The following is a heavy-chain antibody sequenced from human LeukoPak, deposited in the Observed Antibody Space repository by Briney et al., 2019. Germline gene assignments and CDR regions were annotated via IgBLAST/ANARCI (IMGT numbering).Heavy chain of an antibody. Sequence: GGSLRLSCAASGFTFSSYAMSWVRQAPGKGLEWVSGISGSGDNTYYADSVKGRFTISRDNSKNTLYVQVNSLGTEDTAAYYCTKGSYYDRSGSFYFDYWGQGTLVTVSS. CDR3: TKGSYYDRSGSFYFDY. D-gene: IGHD3-22*01. V-gene: IGHV3-23*01. CDR2: ISGSGDNT. J-gene: IGHJ4*02. CDR1: GFTFSSYA.